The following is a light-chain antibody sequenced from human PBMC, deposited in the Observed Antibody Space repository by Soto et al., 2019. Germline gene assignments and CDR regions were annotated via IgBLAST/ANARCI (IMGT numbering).Light chain of an antibody. Sequence: QSVLAQPASVSGSPGQSINISCTGTSSDVVTYNLVSWYQQHPGKAPTVLIYEGTKRPSGVSNRFSGSKSGNTASLTISGLQTEDEADYYCYSFAGSTTFSYVFGPGTKVPVL. CDR1: SSDVVTYNL. CDR2: EGT. CDR3: YSFAGSTTFSYV. V-gene: IGLV2-23*03. J-gene: IGLJ1*01.